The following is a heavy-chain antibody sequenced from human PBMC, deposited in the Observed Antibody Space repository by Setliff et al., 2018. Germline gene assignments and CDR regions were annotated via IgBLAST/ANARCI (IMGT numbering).Heavy chain of an antibody. CDR1: TFTFSKYA. V-gene: IGHV3-7*01. J-gene: IGHJ5*02. CDR2: INQGGSDQ. CDR3: ARDVFDFRTGQAGP. Sequence: GGSLRLSCVASTFTFSKYAVTWVRQAPGKGLEWVANINQGGSDQFYVESVKGRFTISRDNAKNSLYLQMDSLRVEDTAVYYCARDVFDFRTGQAGPWGQGTLVTVSS. D-gene: IGHD3-3*01.